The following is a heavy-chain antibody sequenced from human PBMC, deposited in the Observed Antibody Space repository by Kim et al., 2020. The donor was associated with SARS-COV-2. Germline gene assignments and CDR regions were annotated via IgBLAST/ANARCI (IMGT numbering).Heavy chain of an antibody. V-gene: IGHV1-46*04. CDR1: GYSFTSYW. D-gene: IGHD2-21*02. CDR2: IRLDPRGVST. J-gene: IGHJ5*02. Sequence: ASVKVSCKASGYSFTSYWMHWVRQAPGQGLEWVGVIRLDPRGVSTNYAQKLQGRVTFTRDTSTNAVYMGLSGLRSDDTAMYYCAIGDGYGGSWSENWFDPWGQGTLVTVSS. CDR3: AIGDGYGGSWSENWFDP.